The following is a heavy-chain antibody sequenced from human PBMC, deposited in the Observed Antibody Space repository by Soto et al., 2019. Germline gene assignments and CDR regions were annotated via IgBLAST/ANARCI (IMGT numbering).Heavy chain of an antibody. J-gene: IGHJ4*02. CDR1: GVTFDNYA. V-gene: IGHV3-9*01. CDR3: AKDNGPN. Sequence: GGSLRLSCTASGVTFDNYAMHWVRQAPGKGLEWVSGISWNSNTIAYADSVKGRFTISRDNAKNSMYLQMNSLRAEETAFYYCAKDNGPNWCQGTMVTVYS. CDR2: ISWNSNTI.